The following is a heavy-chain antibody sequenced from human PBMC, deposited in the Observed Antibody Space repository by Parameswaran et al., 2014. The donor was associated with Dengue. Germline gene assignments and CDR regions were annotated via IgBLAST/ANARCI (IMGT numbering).Heavy chain of an antibody. CDR3: AREGWSAFDY. CDR2: ISYDGSNK. J-gene: IGHJ4*02. V-gene: IGHV3-30-3*01. Sequence: VRQAPGKGLEWVAVISYDGSNKYYADSVKGRFTISRDNSKNTLYLQMNSLRAEDTAAYYCAREGWSAFDYWGQGTLVTVSS.